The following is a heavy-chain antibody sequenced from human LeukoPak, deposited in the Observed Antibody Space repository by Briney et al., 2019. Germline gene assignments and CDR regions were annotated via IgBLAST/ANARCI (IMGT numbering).Heavy chain of an antibody. D-gene: IGHD6-6*01. V-gene: IGHV4-4*07. Sequence: SETLSLTCTVAGGSISSYYWSWIRQPAGKGLEWIGRIYTSGSTNYNPSLKSRVTMSVDTSKNQFSLKLSSVTAADTAVYYCAGQRSRPLTYFDYWVQGTLVTVSS. CDR3: AGQRSRPLTYFDY. CDR2: IYTSGST. CDR1: GGSISSYY. J-gene: IGHJ4*02.